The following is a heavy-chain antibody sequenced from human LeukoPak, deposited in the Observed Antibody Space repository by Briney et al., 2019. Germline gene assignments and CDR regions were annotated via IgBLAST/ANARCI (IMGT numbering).Heavy chain of an antibody. CDR3: ARGRLLWFGELGYYMDV. V-gene: IGHV1-8*03. J-gene: IGHJ6*03. D-gene: IGHD3-10*01. CDR2: MNPNSGNT. Sequence: ASVKVSCKASGYTFTSYDTNWVRQATGQGLEWMGWMNPNSGNTGYAQKFQGRVTITRNTSISTAYMELSSLRSEDTAVYYCARGRLLWFGELGYYMDVWGKGTTVTVSS. CDR1: GYTFTSYD.